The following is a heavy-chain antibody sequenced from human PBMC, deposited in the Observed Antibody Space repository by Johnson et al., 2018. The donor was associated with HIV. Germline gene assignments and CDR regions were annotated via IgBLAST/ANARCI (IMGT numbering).Heavy chain of an antibody. J-gene: IGHJ3*02. CDR2: ISNDGSNK. D-gene: IGHD5-24*01. Sequence: QVQLVESGGGVVQPGRSLRLSCAASGFTFSRYGIHWVRQAPGKGLEWVAVISNDGSNKYYADSVKGRFTISRDNSKNTLFLQMNSLRAEDTAVYYCARFGDMATSFHGFDIWGQGTMVTVSS. V-gene: IGHV3-30*03. CDR3: ARFGDMATSFHGFDI. CDR1: GFTFSRYG.